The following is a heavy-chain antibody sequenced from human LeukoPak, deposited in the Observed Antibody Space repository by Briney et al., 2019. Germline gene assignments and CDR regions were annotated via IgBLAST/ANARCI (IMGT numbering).Heavy chain of an antibody. CDR1: GGSITIHY. CDR3: ARVGSYDRSGYYFTD. V-gene: IGHV4-59*11. D-gene: IGHD3-22*01. CDR2: IYHSGGT. Sequence: SDTLSLTCTVSGGSITIHYWAWIRQPPGKALEWIGYIYHSGGTTYKPSLKSRVTISLDTSDNQVSLRLTSVTAADTAVYYCARVGSYDRSGYYFTDWGQGTPVTVSS. J-gene: IGHJ4*02.